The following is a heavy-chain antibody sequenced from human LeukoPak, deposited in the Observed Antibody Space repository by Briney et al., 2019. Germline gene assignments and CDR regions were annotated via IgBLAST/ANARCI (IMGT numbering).Heavy chain of an antibody. CDR1: GFTFSSYA. V-gene: IGHV3-23*01. D-gene: IGHD3-22*01. CDR2: INGSGGNT. Sequence: GGSLRLSCAASGFTFSSYAMSWVRQAPGKGLEWVSGINGSGGNTYYADSVKGRFTISRDNSKNTLYLQMNSLRAEDTAVYYCANDPSWSYDSSGYLLDYWGQGTLVTVSS. CDR3: ANDPSWSYDSSGYLLDY. J-gene: IGHJ4*02.